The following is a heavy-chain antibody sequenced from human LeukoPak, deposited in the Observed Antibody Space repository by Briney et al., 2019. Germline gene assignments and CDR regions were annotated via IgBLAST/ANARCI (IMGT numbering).Heavy chain of an antibody. CDR2: ISYDGSNK. CDR3: AKTPYRYCSGGSCYSVDY. V-gene: IGHV3-30*18. J-gene: IGHJ4*02. CDR1: GFTFSSYG. Sequence: GGSLRLSCAASGFTFSSYGMHWVRQAPGKGREWGAVISYDGSNKYYADSVKGRFTISRDNSKNTLYLQMNSLRAEDTAVYYCAKTPYRYCSGGSCYSVDYWGQGTLVTVSS. D-gene: IGHD2-15*01.